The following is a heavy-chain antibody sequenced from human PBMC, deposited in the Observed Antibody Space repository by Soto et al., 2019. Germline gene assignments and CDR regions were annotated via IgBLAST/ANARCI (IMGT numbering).Heavy chain of an antibody. CDR3: AREDRDRETGLVPAAIDGMDV. D-gene: IGHD2-2*01. CDR2: IIPIFGIA. J-gene: IGHJ6*02. V-gene: IGHV1-69*08. Sequence: QVQLVQSGAEVKKPGSSVKVSCKASGGTFSRYSITWVRQAPGHGLEWIGRIIPIFGIASYAQKFQGRVPITADEPTSTAYMELSSLRSDDTAVYYCAREDRDRETGLVPAAIDGMDVWGQGTTVTVSS. CDR1: GGTFSRYS.